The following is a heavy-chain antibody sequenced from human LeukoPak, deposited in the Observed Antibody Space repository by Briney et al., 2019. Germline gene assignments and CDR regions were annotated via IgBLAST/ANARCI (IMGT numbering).Heavy chain of an antibody. V-gene: IGHV4-34*01. J-gene: IGHJ4*02. CDR1: GGSFSGYY. CDR2: INHSGST. Sequence: SETLSLTCAVYGGSFSGYYWSWIRQPPGKGLEWIGEINHSGSTNYNPSLKSRVTISVDTSKSQFSLKLSSVTAADTAVYYCASSIAVAATHYWGQGTLVTVSS. CDR3: ASSIAVAATHY. D-gene: IGHD6-19*01.